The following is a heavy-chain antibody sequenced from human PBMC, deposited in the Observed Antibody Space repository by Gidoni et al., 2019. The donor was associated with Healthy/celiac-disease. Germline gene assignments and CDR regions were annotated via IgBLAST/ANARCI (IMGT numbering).Heavy chain of an antibody. CDR2: INPSGGST. V-gene: IGHV1-46*01. Sequence: LGIINPSGGSTSYAQKFQGRVTMTRDTSTSTVYMELSSLRSEDRAVYYCASPAVAGTRGYYFDYWGQGTLVTVSS. J-gene: IGHJ4*02. CDR3: ASPAVAGTRGYYFDY. D-gene: IGHD6-19*01.